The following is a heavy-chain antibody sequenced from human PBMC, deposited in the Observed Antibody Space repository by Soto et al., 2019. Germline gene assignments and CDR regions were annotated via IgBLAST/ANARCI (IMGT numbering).Heavy chain of an antibody. CDR3: RGWIQLRGVDAFDI. V-gene: IGHV1-69*02. Sequence: QVQLVQSGAEVKKPGSWVKVSCKASGGTFSSYTISWVRQAPGQGLEWMGRIIPILGIANYAQKFQGRVTITADKSTSTAYMELSSLRSEDTAVYYCRGWIQLRGVDAFDIWGQGTMVTVSS. D-gene: IGHD5-18*01. J-gene: IGHJ3*02. CDR2: IIPILGIA. CDR1: GGTFSSYT.